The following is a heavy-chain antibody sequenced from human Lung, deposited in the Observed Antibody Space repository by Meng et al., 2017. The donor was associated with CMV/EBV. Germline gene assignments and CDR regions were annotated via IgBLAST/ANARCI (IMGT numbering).Heavy chain of an antibody. D-gene: IGHD3-3*01. CDR3: ARVGPFDFWSGYSGPDSYNWFDP. J-gene: IGHJ5*02. V-gene: IGHV3-21*01. CDR1: GFSFNTYT. CDR2: INSNSNNI. Sequence: GGSLRLSCAASGFSFNTYTLNWVRQAPGKGLEGVSSINSNSNNILYADSVKGRFTISRDNAKSSLSLQMNSLRAEDTAVYYCARVGPFDFWSGYSGPDSYNWFDPWGQGXLVTVSS.